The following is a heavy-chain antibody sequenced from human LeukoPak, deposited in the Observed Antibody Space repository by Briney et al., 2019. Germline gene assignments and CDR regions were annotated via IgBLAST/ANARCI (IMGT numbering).Heavy chain of an antibody. J-gene: IGHJ3*02. V-gene: IGHV1-46*01. D-gene: IGHD3-22*01. CDR2: INPSGGST. CDR1: GYTFTGYY. Sequence: ASVKVSCKASGYTFTGYYMHWVRQAPGQGLEWMGIINPSGGSTSYAQKFQGRVTMTRDTSTSTVYMELSSLRSEDTAVYYCARMGTEDCDSSGYPRYAFDIWGQGTMVTVSS. CDR3: ARMGTEDCDSSGYPRYAFDI.